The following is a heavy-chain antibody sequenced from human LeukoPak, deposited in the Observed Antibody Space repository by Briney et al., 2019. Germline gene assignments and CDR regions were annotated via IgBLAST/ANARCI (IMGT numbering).Heavy chain of an antibody. CDR3: ARNKGVDYYDSSGYPHDAFDI. V-gene: IGHV4-59*01. D-gene: IGHD3-22*01. J-gene: IGHJ3*02. CDR2: ISDIGSI. CDR1: GGSLSSYY. Sequence: SETLSLTCTVSGGSLSSYYWSWVRQPPGKGLEGIAYISDIGSINYNPSLKSRVTISVDTSKNQFSLKLSSVTAADTAVYYCARNKGVDYYDSSGYPHDAFDIWGQGTVVTVSS.